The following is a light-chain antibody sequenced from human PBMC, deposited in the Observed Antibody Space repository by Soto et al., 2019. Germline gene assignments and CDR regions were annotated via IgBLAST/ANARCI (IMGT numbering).Light chain of an antibody. Sequence: QAVVTQPASVSGSPGQSITISCTGTSSDVGGYNYVSWYQQHPGKAPKLMIFDVGDRPSGVSNRFSGSKSGNTASLTISGLQAEDEGDYYCSSYTSSSTVIFGGRTKVTVL. V-gene: IGLV2-14*03. CDR2: DVG. CDR1: SSDVGGYNY. CDR3: SSYTSSSTVI. J-gene: IGLJ2*01.